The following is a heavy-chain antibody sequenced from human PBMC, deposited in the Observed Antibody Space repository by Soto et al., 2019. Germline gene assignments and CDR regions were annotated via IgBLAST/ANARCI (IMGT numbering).Heavy chain of an antibody. CDR1: GLTFSSYS. D-gene: IGHD3-10*01. V-gene: IGHV3-21*01. J-gene: IGHJ3*02. CDR3: ARSFTYYYGSGGTGGFDI. CDR2: ISSSSSYI. Sequence: GGSLRLSCAASGLTFSSYSRNWVRQAPGKGLEWVSSISSSSSYIYYADSVKGRFTISRDNAKNSLYLQMNSLRAEDTAVYYCARSFTYYYGSGGTGGFDIWGQGTMVTVS.